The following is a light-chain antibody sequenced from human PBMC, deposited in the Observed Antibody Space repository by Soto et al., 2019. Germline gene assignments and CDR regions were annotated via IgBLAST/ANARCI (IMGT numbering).Light chain of an antibody. J-gene: IGLJ1*01. CDR3: CSYAGSYSRYV. V-gene: IGLV2-11*01. CDR1: SRAVGDYNY. Sequence: QSALTQPRSVSVSPGQSVTISCTGTSRAVGDYNYVSWYQQHPGKAPKLMIYDVSKRPSGVPDRFSGSKSGNTASLTISGLQAEDEADYYCCSYAGSYSRYVFGTGTKLTVL. CDR2: DVS.